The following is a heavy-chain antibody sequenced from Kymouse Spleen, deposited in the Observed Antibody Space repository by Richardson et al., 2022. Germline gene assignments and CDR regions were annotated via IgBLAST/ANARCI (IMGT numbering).Heavy chain of an antibody. CDR1: GFTFDDYA. CDR2: ISWNSGSI. Sequence: EVQLVESGGGLVQPGRSLRLSCAASGFTFDDYAMHWVRQAPGKGLEWVSGISWNSGSIGYADSVKGRFTISRDNAKNSLYLQMNSLRAEDTALYYCAKDIEDYGSGSFQPPLLLLLRYGRLGPRDHGHRLL. D-gene: IGHD3-10*01. CDR3: AKDIEDYGSGSFQPPLLLLLRYGR. J-gene: IGHJ6*02. V-gene: IGHV3-9*01.